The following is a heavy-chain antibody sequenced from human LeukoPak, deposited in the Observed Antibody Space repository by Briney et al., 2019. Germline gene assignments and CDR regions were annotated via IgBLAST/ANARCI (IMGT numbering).Heavy chain of an antibody. J-gene: IGHJ5*02. V-gene: IGHV4-34*01. CDR2: INHSGST. D-gene: IGHD3-9*01. CDR3: ARGGPDYDILTGYYRGGVSWFDP. CDR1: GGSFSGYY. Sequence: PSETLPLTCAVYGGSFSGYYWSWIRQPPGKGLGWIGEINHSGSTNYNPSLKSRVTISVDTSKNQFSLKLSSVTAADTAVYYCARGGPDYDILTGYYRGGVSWFDPWGQGTLVTVSS.